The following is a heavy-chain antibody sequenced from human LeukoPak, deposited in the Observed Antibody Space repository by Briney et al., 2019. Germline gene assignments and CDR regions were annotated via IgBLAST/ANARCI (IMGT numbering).Heavy chain of an antibody. CDR1: GYIFSDYA. CDR2: INSGNGDT. Sequence: GASVKVSCKASGYIFSDYAMHWVRQAPGQSLEWMGWINSGNGDTIYSRKFQDRLTISRNTSATTVYMELSSLRSEDTAVYYCASLWFGELAPFDPWGQGTLVTVSS. J-gene: IGHJ5*02. V-gene: IGHV1-3*01. CDR3: ASLWFGELAPFDP. D-gene: IGHD3-10*01.